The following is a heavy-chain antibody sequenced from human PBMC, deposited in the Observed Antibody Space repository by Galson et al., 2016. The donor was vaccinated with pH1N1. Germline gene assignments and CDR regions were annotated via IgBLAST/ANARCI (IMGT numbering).Heavy chain of an antibody. J-gene: IGHJ4*02. Sequence: TLSLTCTVSGGAISTGSYYWGWVRQPAGKGLEWIGRFSISGGTNYNSSLRSRVTISFDTSKNQFSLEQTSVTAADTAVYYCARDHYFGSGIHYWGQGIQVTVS. D-gene: IGHD3-10*01. CDR1: GGAISTGSYY. CDR2: FSISGGT. V-gene: IGHV4-61*02. CDR3: ARDHYFGSGIHY.